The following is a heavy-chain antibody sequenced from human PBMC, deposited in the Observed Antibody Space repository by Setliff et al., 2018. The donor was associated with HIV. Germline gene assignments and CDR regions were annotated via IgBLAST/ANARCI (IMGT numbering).Heavy chain of an antibody. V-gene: IGHV4-4*02. D-gene: IGHD3-9*01. Sequence: PSETLSLTCVVSGASIRSSKWWSWVRQSPGKRLQWMGEIDEGGATNYNPSLKSRVTVSVDTSKNQFSLEVKSMTAADTAVYYCVIRRNSDWLMRSGPFDDWGQGLLVTVSS. CDR3: VIRRNSDWLMRSGPFDD. CDR1: GASIRSSKW. CDR2: IDEGGAT. J-gene: IGHJ4*02.